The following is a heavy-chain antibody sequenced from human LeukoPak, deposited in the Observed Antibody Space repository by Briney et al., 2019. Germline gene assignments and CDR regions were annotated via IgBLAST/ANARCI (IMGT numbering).Heavy chain of an antibody. D-gene: IGHD2-2*01. CDR1: GYTFTGSY. CDR2: INSNTGGT. Sequence: GASVKVSCKTSGYTFTGSYVHWVRRAPGRDLEWMERINSNTGGTTYIQKFQGRVTMTRDTSISTAYMELTRLTSDDTAVYYCARDLIGCGSAGCFFDYWGQGTLVTVSS. V-gene: IGHV1-2*06. CDR3: ARDLIGCGSAGCFFDY. J-gene: IGHJ4*02.